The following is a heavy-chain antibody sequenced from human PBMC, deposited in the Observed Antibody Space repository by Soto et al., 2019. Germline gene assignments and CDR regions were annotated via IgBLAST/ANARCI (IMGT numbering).Heavy chain of an antibody. V-gene: IGHV3-33*01. CDR3: ASDLAAMEMYYYYYYGMDV. CDR2: IWYDGSNK. D-gene: IGHD5-18*01. CDR1: GFTFSSYG. J-gene: IGHJ6*02. Sequence: PGGSLRLSCAASGFTFSSYGMHWVRQAPGKGLEWVAVIWYDGSNKYYADSVKGRFTISRDNSKNTLYLQMNSLRAEDTAVYYCASDLAAMEMYYYYYYGMDVWGQGTTVTVSS.